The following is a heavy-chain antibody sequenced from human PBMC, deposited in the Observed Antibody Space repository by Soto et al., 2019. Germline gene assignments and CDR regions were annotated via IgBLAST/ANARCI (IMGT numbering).Heavy chain of an antibody. Sequence: GESLKISCKTSGYTFSSYWSGWVRQMPGKGLEWMGIIYPGDSDTRYSPSFQGQVTFSVDKSITTAYLQWSSLKASDTAIYYCAGTSYCSGGACFNYYYGIDVWGQGTTVTVSS. CDR3: AGTSYCSGGACFNYYYGIDV. CDR1: GYTFSSYW. V-gene: IGHV5-51*01. CDR2: IYPGDSDT. D-gene: IGHD2-15*01. J-gene: IGHJ6*02.